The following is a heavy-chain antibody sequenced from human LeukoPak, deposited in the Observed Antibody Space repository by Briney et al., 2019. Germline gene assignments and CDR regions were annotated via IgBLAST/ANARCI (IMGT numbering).Heavy chain of an antibody. J-gene: IGHJ4*02. D-gene: IGHD1-26*01. CDR3: ARDMGAWDIDY. CDR1: GYTFTGSY. V-gene: IGHV1-2*02. CDR2: INPNSGGT. Sequence: VSVKVSCKASGYTFTGSYIHWVRQVPGQGLEWMGWINPNSGGTNYAQNFQDRVTMTRDTSISTAYMELSRLTSDDMAIYYCARDMGAWDIDYWGQGTLVTVSS.